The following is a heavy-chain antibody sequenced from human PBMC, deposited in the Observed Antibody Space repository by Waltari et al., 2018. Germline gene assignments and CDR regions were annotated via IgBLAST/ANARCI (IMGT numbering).Heavy chain of an antibody. D-gene: IGHD3-22*01. CDR2: INGDGSDT. CDR3: ARVARKTYSSPVPGRDYYYGMDV. J-gene: IGHJ6*02. CDR1: GFTFSRYW. Sequence: EEQLVESGGDLIQPGESLRVSCAVSGFTFSRYWMNWVRQAPGRGLLLGARINGDGSDTSYADSVRGRVTISRDNARNTVFLQMKSLRAEDTAVYYCARVARKTYSSPVPGRDYYYGMDVWGLGTTVTVSS. V-gene: IGHV3-74*01.